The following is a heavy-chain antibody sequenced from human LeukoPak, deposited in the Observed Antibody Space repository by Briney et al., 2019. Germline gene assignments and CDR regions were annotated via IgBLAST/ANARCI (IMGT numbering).Heavy chain of an antibody. D-gene: IGHD6-13*01. Sequence: GGSLRLSCVASGFTFSTYNMNWVRQAPGKGLEWVSSISSSSTYMYYADSVKGRFTISRDNAENSLFLQMNSLRAEDTAVYYCARDPREQQLVPYFDYWGQGTLVTVSS. CDR3: ARDPREQQLVPYFDY. CDR2: ISSSSTYM. V-gene: IGHV3-21*01. CDR1: GFTFSTYN. J-gene: IGHJ4*02.